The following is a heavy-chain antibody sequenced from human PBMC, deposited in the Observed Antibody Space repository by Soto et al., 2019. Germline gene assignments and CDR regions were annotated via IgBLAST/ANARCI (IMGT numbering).Heavy chain of an antibody. J-gene: IGHJ3*02. Sequence: GGSLRLSCASSGFTFSSYSMNWVRQSPGKGLVWVSRINSDGSSTSYADSVKGRFTISRDNSKNTLYLQMNSLRAEDTAVYYCARGLRGGECCDAFDIGGHGTRVTV. D-gene: IGHD2-21*01. V-gene: IGHV3-74*01. CDR3: ARGLRGGECCDAFDI. CDR2: INSDGSST. CDR1: GFTFSSYS.